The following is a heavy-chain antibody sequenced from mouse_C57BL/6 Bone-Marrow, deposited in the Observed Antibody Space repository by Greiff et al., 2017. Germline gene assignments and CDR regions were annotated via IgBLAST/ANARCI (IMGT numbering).Heavy chain of an antibody. CDR1: GFNIKDYY. J-gene: IGHJ4*01. V-gene: IGHV14-2*01. Sequence: EVKLLESGAELVKPGASVKLSCTASGFNIKDYYMHWVKQRTEQGLEWIGWIDPEDGDTKYASKFQGKATITADTSSNTAYLQLSSLTSEDTAVYYCARQKIAIDYWGQGTSVTVSS. CDR3: ARQKIAIDY. CDR2: IDPEDGDT.